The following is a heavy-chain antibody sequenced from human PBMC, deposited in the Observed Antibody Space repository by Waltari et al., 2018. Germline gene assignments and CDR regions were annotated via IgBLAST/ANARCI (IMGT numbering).Heavy chain of an antibody. V-gene: IGHV3-15*01. Sequence: EVQLVESGGGLVKPGGSLRLSCAASGFSFSDAWMRWVRLATGKGLGWVGRIRSKADGGTIDCAAPVKGRFTISRDDSKTTLYMQLNSLKYEDTAVYYCATDRRRGYDPQFDYWGQGTLVTVSS. CDR2: IRSKADGGTI. CDR3: ATDRRRGYDPQFDY. J-gene: IGHJ4*02. CDR1: GFSFSDAW. D-gene: IGHD5-12*01.